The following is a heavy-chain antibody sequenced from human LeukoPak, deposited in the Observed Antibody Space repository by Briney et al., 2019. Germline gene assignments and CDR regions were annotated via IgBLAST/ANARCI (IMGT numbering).Heavy chain of an antibody. CDR2: IKSKTDGGTT. D-gene: IGHD1-14*01. Sequence: GGSLRLSCAASGFTFSNAWMSWVRQAPGKGLEWVGRIKSKTDGGTTDYAAPVKGRFTISRDDSKNTLYLQMNSLKTEDTAVYYCTTVFYRVGDGYYYYYMDVWGKGTTVTVSS. CDR3: TTVFYRVGDGYYYYYMDV. CDR1: GFTFSNAW. J-gene: IGHJ6*03. V-gene: IGHV3-15*01.